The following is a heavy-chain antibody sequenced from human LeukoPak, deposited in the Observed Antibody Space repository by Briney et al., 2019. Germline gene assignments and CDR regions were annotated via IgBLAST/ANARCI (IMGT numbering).Heavy chain of an antibody. CDR3: ARVISDCANFNCFKGYFDY. CDR2: IIAGNGNT. D-gene: IGHD5/OR15-5a*01. Sequence: GASVKVSCKASGYTFTSYGISWVRQAPGQSLEWMGWIIAGNGNTKYSQKFQARVTITRDTSANTAYMELSSLGSEDTTIYYCARVISDCANFNCFKGYFDYWGQGTPVTVSS. CDR1: GYTFTSYG. J-gene: IGHJ4*01. V-gene: IGHV1-3*01.